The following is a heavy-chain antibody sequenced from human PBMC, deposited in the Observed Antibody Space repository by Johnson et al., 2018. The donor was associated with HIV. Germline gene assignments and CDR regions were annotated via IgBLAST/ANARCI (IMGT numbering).Heavy chain of an antibody. V-gene: IGHV3-7*02. CDR2: IKQDGSEK. D-gene: IGHD3-10*01. J-gene: IGHJ3*02. CDR1: GFTFSLYW. CDR3: ARLRGAFDI. Sequence: VQLVESGGGLVQPGGSLRLSCAASGFTFSLYWMTWFRQAPGKGLEWVANIKQDGSEKYYVDSVKGRFTISRENSKNTLYLQMGSLRVEDMAVYYCARLRGAFDIWGQGTMVTVSS.